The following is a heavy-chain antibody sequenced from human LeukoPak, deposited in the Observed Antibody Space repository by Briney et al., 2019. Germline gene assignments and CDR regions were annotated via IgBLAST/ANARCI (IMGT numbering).Heavy chain of an antibody. J-gene: IGHJ3*02. CDR1: GFTFDDYA. CDR2: ISWNSGSI. D-gene: IGHD3-22*01. Sequence: PGGSLRLSCAASGFTFDDYAMHWVRQAPGKGLEWVSGISWNSGSIGYADSVKGRFTISRDNAKNSLYLQMNSLRAEDTALYYCAKSFSEGYDSSTLSAFDIWGQGTMVTVSS. V-gene: IGHV3-9*01. CDR3: AKSFSEGYDSSTLSAFDI.